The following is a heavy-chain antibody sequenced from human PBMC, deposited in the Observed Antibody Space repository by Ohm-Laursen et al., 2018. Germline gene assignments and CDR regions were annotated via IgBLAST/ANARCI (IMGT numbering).Heavy chain of an antibody. J-gene: IGHJ4*02. CDR3: ARGSVDYGDYHY. CDR1: GFTFSSYW. D-gene: IGHD4-17*01. Sequence: LRLSCTASGFTFSSYWMSWIRQHPGKGLEWIGYIYYSGSTYYNPSLKSRVTISVDTSKNQFSLKLSSVTAADTAVYYCARGSVDYGDYHYWGQGTLVTVSS. CDR2: IYYSGST. V-gene: IGHV4-31*02.